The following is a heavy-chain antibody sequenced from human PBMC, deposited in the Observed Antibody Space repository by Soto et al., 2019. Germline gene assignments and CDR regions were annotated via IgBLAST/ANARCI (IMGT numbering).Heavy chain of an antibody. CDR1: GFTFSSYA. D-gene: IGHD6-13*01. CDR3: ARERAIAAVVDV. V-gene: IGHV3-30-3*01. J-gene: IGHJ5*02. CDR2: ISYDGSNK. Sequence: GGSLRLCCAASGFTFSSYAMHWVRQAPGKGLEWVAVISYDGSNKYYADSVKGRFTISRDNSKNTLYLQMNSLRAEDTAVYYCARERAIAAVVDVWGQRSLDTGSS.